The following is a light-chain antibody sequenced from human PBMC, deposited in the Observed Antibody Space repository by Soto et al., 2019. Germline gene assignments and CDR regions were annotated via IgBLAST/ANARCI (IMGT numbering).Light chain of an antibody. J-gene: IGKJ5*01. V-gene: IGKV3-11*01. CDR2: DAS. CDR1: QSVSTY. CDR3: QQYGSSPIT. Sequence: EIVLTQSPATLSLSPGERATLSCRASQSVSTYLAWYQQRPGQAPRLLIYDASYRATDIPPRFSGSGSGTDFTLTISSLEHEDFEVYFCQQYGSSPITLGQGTRLEIK.